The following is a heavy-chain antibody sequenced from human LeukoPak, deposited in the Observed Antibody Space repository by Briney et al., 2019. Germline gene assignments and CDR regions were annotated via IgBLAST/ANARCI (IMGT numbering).Heavy chain of an antibody. CDR1: DGSISNYY. J-gene: IGHJ6*03. CDR2: IYYSGST. D-gene: IGHD4-11*01. V-gene: IGHV4-59*08. CDR3: ARLFSNTREYYYYYYIYV. Sequence: KPSETLSLTCTVSDGSISNYYGSWIRQPPGKGLEWIGYIYYSGSTNYNPSLKSRVTISVDTSKNQFSLKLSSVTAADTAVYYCARLFSNTREYYYYYYIYVCGKGTTVTVSS.